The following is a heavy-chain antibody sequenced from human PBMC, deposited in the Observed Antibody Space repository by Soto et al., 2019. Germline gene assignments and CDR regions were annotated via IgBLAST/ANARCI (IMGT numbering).Heavy chain of an antibody. J-gene: IGHJ5*02. CDR3: ARSTASYYYDSSEHLNWFDP. Sequence: GASVKVSCKASGYTFTSYGISWVRQAPGQGLEWMGWISAYNGNTNYAQKLQGRVTMTTDTSTSTAYMELRSLRSDDTAVYYCARSTASYYYDSSEHLNWFDPWGQGTLVTVSS. CDR2: ISAYNGNT. D-gene: IGHD3-22*01. V-gene: IGHV1-18*01. CDR1: GYTFTSYG.